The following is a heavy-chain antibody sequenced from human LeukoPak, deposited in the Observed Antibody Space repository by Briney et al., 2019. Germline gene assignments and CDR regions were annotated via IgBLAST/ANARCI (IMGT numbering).Heavy chain of an antibody. Sequence: GRSLRLSCAASGFTFSSYWMHWVRQDPRKGLVWVSRINGDGRDINYADSVRGRFTISRDNAKNTLYLQMNTLRVEDTAVYYCTRDLMDYDVSTGLHHYYMDVWGQGTTVTVSS. CDR2: INGDGRDI. D-gene: IGHD3-9*01. J-gene: IGHJ6*02. CDR3: TRDLMDYDVSTGLHHYYMDV. V-gene: IGHV3-74*01. CDR1: GFTFSSYW.